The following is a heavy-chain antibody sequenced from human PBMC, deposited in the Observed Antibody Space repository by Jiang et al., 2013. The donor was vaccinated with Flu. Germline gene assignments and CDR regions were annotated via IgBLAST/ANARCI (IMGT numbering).Heavy chain of an antibody. J-gene: IGHJ4*02. Sequence: EVKKPGASVKVSCKASGYTFTKYAIHWVRQAPGQRLEWMGWINVGNDDTKYSQDFQGRVTFTRDTSASTAYMELSSLRSEDTAVYYCARDRTGIWTRDFDYWGQGTLVTVSS. V-gene: IGHV1-3*01. CDR2: INVGNDDT. D-gene: IGHD3/OR15-3a*01. CDR1: GYTFTKYA. CDR3: ARDRTGIWTRDFDY.